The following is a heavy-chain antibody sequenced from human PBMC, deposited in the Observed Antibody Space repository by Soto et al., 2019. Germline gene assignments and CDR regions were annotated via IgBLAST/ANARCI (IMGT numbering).Heavy chain of an antibody. CDR2: IWYDGSNK. Sequence: GGSLRLSCAASGFTFSSYGMHWVRQAPGKGLEWVAVIWYDGSNKYYADSVKGRFTISRDNSKNTLYLQMNSLRAEDTAVYYCARDPAQGWLSTNWFDPWGQGTLVTVSS. CDR1: GFTFSSYG. V-gene: IGHV3-33*01. CDR3: ARDPAQGWLSTNWFDP. J-gene: IGHJ5*02. D-gene: IGHD3-22*01.